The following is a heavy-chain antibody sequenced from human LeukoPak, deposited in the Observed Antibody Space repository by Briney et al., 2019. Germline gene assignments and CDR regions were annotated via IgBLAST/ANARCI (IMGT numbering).Heavy chain of an antibody. CDR3: AKRDFYDSSGYSYFYYFDH. V-gene: IGHV3-23*01. D-gene: IGHD3-22*01. Sequence: GGSLRLSCAASEFTFSSYAMSWVRQAPGKGLEWVSAISGSGGKTYYADSVKGRFTISRDNSKKTLFLQMNSLRAEDTAVYYCAKRDFYDSSGYSYFYYFDHWGQGTLVTVSS. CDR2: ISGSGGKT. J-gene: IGHJ4*02. CDR1: EFTFSSYA.